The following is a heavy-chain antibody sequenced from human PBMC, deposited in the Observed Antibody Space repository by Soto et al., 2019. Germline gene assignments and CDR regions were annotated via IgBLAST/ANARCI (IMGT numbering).Heavy chain of an antibody. V-gene: IGHV4-39*01. J-gene: IGHJ6*02. Sequence: PSETLSLTCIGSSGSMSSSLNHWGWIRQPPGKGLEWIGNINYSGSTYYNPSLQSRLTISVDTSNNQFSLTLSSVTAADTAVYYCAKLAGYCSGTSCYGHYAMGVWGQGTTVTVSS. CDR2: INYSGST. CDR3: AKLAGYCSGTSCYGHYAMGV. CDR1: SGSMSSSLNH. D-gene: IGHD2-2*01.